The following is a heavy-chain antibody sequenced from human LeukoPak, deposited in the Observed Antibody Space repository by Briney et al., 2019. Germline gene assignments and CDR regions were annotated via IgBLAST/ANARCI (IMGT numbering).Heavy chain of an antibody. Sequence: GESLKISCKGSGYSFSSYYIAWVRQMPGQGLEWMGLIDPGDADTRYSPAFQGQVTFSADKSIGTAYLHWSSLKASDSGIYYCAKVHPSTSWYGYFQHWGQGTLVVVSS. CDR2: IDPGDADT. CDR1: GYSFSSYY. CDR3: AKVHPSTSWYGYFQH. V-gene: IGHV5-51*01. D-gene: IGHD2-2*01. J-gene: IGHJ1*01.